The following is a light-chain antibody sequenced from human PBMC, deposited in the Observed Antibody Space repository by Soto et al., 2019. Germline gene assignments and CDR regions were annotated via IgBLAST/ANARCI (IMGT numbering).Light chain of an antibody. CDR1: QSVDRD. Sequence: DIQMTQSPSTLSASVGDRVSITCRASQSVDRDLSWYQQKPGKAPHLLIYDASSLASGVPSRFSGSGSGTEFTLTISRLQPDDFTTFYCQQYKDYTWTFGQGTKVEV. V-gene: IGKV1-5*01. CDR3: QQYKDYTWT. CDR2: DAS. J-gene: IGKJ1*01.